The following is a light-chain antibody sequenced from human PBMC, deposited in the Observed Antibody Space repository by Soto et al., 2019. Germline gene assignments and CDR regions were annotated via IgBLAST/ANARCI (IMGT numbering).Light chain of an antibody. Sequence: EIHITHSPSSPSASVRDKVTITFPARPGINNYLARYQQKPRKISKPLVYAASPFPSGVPTPFRGMGSGTDFTFTISSLQPEDVATYYCQKYNSAPLPFGPGTKVDIK. V-gene: IGKV1-27*01. J-gene: IGKJ3*01. CDR3: QKYNSAPLP. CDR2: AAS. CDR1: PGINNY.